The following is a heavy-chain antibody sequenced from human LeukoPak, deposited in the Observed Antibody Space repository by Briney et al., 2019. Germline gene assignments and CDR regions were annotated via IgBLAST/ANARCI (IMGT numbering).Heavy chain of an antibody. D-gene: IGHD2-15*01. CDR3: TADGCGGTCYFDH. J-gene: IGHJ4*02. CDR1: GLTFSSHG. Sequence: GGSLRLSCAASGLTFSSHGMHWVRQAPGKGLEWVALIWYDGSDKYYADSVRGRFTITRDNAKNMLYLQMNSLGVEDTAVYYCTADGCGGTCYFDHGAREPWSPSPQ. CDR2: IWYDGSDK. V-gene: IGHV3-33*01.